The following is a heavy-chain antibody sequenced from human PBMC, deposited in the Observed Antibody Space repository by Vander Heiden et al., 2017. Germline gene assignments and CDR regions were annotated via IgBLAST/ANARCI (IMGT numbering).Heavy chain of an antibody. CDR2: INHSGST. D-gene: IGHD3-10*01. CDR1: GGSFSGYY. Sequence: QVQLQQWGAGLLKPSETLSLTCAVHGGSFSGYYWDWIRQPPGKGLEWIGEINHSGSTNYNPSLKSRVTISVDTSKNQFSLKLSSVTAADTAVYYCARGTYLLMVRGDYYYYYGMDVWGQGTTVTVSS. J-gene: IGHJ6*02. V-gene: IGHV4-34*01. CDR3: ARGTYLLMVRGDYYYYYGMDV.